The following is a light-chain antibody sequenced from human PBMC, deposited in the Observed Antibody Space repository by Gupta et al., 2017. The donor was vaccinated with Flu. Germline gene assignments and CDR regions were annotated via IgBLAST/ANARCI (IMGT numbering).Light chain of an antibody. V-gene: IGKV1-5*03. CDR2: KAS. CDR3: QRYKNT. CDR1: QSISTW. J-gene: IGKJ2*01. Sequence: DIQMTQSPSTLSASVGDRVIITCRASQSISTWLAWYQQKPGKAPKLLIYKASNLENGVPSRFSGSGSGTEFTLTISSLQPDDFATYYCQRYKNTFGQGTKVEIK.